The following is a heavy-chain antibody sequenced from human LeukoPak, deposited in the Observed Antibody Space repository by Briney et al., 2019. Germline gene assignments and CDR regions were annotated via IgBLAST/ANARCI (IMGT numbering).Heavy chain of an antibody. CDR1: GGSISSSSYY. Sequence: PSETLSLTCTVSGGSISSSSYYWGWIRQPPGKGLEWIGSIYYSGSTYYNPSLKSRVTISVDTSKNQFSLKLSSVTAADTAVYYCARHAGFGSGYYHDAFDIWGQGSMVIVSS. V-gene: IGHV4-39*01. CDR2: IYYSGST. CDR3: ARHAGFGSGYYHDAFDI. J-gene: IGHJ3*02. D-gene: IGHD3-22*01.